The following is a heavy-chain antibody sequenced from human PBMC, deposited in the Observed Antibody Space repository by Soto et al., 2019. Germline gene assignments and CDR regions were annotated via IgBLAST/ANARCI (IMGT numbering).Heavy chain of an antibody. CDR2: IYYSGST. CDR1: GGSISSSSYY. Sequence: PSETLSLTCTVSGGSISSSSYYWGWIRQPPGKGLEWIGSIYYSGSTNYNPSLKSRVTMSVDTSKNQFSLKLSSVTAADTAVYYCARDMSGYDSVFDYWGQGTLVTVSS. J-gene: IGHJ4*02. V-gene: IGHV4-39*07. D-gene: IGHD5-12*01. CDR3: ARDMSGYDSVFDY.